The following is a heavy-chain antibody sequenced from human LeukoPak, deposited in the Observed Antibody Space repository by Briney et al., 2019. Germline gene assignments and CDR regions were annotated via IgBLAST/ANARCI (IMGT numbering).Heavy chain of an antibody. CDR1: GFTFNSYA. CDR2: ISGSGGST. CDR3: ANVHMVRGLNWFDP. V-gene: IGHV3-23*01. D-gene: IGHD3-10*01. Sequence: GGSLRLSCAASGFTFNSYAMSWVRQAPGKGLEWVSAISGSGGSTYYADSVKGRLTISRDNSKNTLYLQMNSLRAEDTAVYYCANVHMVRGLNWFDPWGQGTLVTVSS. J-gene: IGHJ5*02.